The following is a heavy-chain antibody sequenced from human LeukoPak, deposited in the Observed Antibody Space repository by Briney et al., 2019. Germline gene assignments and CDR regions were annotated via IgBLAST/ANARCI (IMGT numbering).Heavy chain of an antibody. D-gene: IGHD5-18*01. CDR2: IYYSGST. Sequence: SETLSLTCTVSGGSISSSSYYWGWIRQPPGKGLEWVGSIYYSGSTYYNPSLKSRVTISVDTSKNQFSLKLSSVTAADTGVYYCARVVDTAMVYYYYYMDVWGKGTTVTVSS. CDR1: GGSISSSSYY. V-gene: IGHV4-39*07. CDR3: ARVVDTAMVYYYYYMDV. J-gene: IGHJ6*03.